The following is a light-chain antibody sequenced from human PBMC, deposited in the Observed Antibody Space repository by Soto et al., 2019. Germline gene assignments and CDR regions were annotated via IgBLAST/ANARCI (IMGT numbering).Light chain of an antibody. CDR3: QKYNNWPRT. V-gene: IGKV3-15*01. CDR2: GAS. J-gene: IGKJ1*01. CDR1: QSVSSN. Sequence: EIVMTQSPATLSVSPGERATLSCRASQSVSSNLAWYQQKPGQAPRLLIYGASTRATAIPARFSGSGSGTEFTLTIRRLQYEDFAVYYCQKYNNWPRTFGQGTKLEIK.